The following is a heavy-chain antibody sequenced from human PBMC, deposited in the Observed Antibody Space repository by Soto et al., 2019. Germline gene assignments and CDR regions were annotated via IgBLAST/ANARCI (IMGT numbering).Heavy chain of an antibody. CDR2: IYYSGST. D-gene: IGHD3-3*01. V-gene: IGHV4-30-4*01. CDR1: GGSISSGDYC. Sequence: SETLSLTCTVSGGSISSGDYCWSLIRQPPGKGLEWIGYIYYSGSTYYNPSLKSRVTISVDTSKNQFSLKLSSVTAADTAVYYCARGNLGLRFLEWSDVYYFDYWGQGTLVTVSS. CDR3: ARGNLGLRFLEWSDVYYFDY. J-gene: IGHJ4*02.